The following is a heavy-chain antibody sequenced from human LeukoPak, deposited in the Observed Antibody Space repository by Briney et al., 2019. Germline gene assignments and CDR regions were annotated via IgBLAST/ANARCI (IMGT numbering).Heavy chain of an antibody. D-gene: IGHD1-26*01. CDR3: VKDLGRYRNNCFDY. CDR2: ISGSGGGT. J-gene: IGHJ4*02. V-gene: IGHV3-23*01. CDR1: GFTFSSYA. Sequence: GGSLRLSCAASGFTFSSYAMSWVRQAPEKGLEWVSTISGSGGGTYYAYSVKGRFTISRDDSKNPLYLQMNSLRAEDTAVYYCVKDLGRYRNNCFDYWGQGTLVTVSS.